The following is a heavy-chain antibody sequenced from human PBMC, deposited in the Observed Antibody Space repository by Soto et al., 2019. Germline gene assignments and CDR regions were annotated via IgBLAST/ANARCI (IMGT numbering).Heavy chain of an antibody. CDR1: GFTFINAW. CDR2: IKSKTDGGTA. V-gene: IGHV3-15*01. D-gene: IGHD3-3*01. CDR3: AREWMGAFQ. J-gene: IGHJ4*02. Sequence: EVQLVESGGGLVNPGGSLRLSCAASGFTFINAWMTWVRQTPGKGLEWVGRIKSKTDGGTADYAAPVKGRFSISRDVSRGIVYLQMDSLKIEDSGLYYCAREWMGAFQWGQGSLVVVS.